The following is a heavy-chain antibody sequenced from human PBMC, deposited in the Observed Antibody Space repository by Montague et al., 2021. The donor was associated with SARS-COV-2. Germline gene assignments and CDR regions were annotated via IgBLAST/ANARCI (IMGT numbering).Heavy chain of an antibody. D-gene: IGHD3-10*01. Sequence: SLRLSCAASGFTFSSYGMHWVRQAPGKGLEWVAVIWYDGSNKYYADSVKGRFTISRDNSKNTLYLQMNSPRAEDTAVYYCARVLSYYGMDVWGQGTTVTVSS. V-gene: IGHV3-33*01. CDR2: IWYDGSNK. CDR1: GFTFSSYG. CDR3: ARVLSYYGMDV. J-gene: IGHJ6*02.